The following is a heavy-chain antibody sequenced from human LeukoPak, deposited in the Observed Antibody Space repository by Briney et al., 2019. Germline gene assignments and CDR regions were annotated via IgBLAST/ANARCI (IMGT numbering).Heavy chain of an antibody. V-gene: IGHV3-21*01. D-gene: IGHD1-26*01. CDR3: ARGGRGSGSYRGLIDY. CDR2: ISSSSSYI. Sequence: GGSLRLSCAASGFTFSSYSMNWVRQAPGKGLEWVSSISSSSSYIYYADSVKGRFTISRDNAKNSLYPQMNSLRAEDTAVYYCARGGRGSGSYRGLIDYWGQGTLVTVSS. CDR1: GFTFSSYS. J-gene: IGHJ4*02.